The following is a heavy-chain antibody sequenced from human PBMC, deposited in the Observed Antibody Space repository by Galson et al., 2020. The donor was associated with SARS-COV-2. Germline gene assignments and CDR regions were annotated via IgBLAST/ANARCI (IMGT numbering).Heavy chain of an antibody. CDR3: ARDSFSSVQLWPGAFDI. CDR2: ISSSSSYI. J-gene: IGHJ3*02. CDR1: GFTFSSYS. Sequence: GESLKISCAASGFTFSSYSMNWVRQAPGKGLEWVSSISSSSSYIYYADSVKGRFTISRDNAKNSLYLQMNSLRAEDTAVYYCARDSFSSVQLWPGAFDIWGQGTMVTVSS. D-gene: IGHD5-18*01. V-gene: IGHV3-21*01.